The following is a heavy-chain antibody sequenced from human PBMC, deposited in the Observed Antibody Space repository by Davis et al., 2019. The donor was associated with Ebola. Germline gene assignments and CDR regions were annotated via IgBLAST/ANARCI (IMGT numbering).Heavy chain of an antibody. J-gene: IGHJ4*02. CDR1: GFTFSSYA. CDR2: TSGRGGST. D-gene: IGHD4-11*01. CDR3: ATTRGGYSNGFGY. Sequence: GESLKISCAASGFTFSSYAMSWVRQAPGKGLEWVSSTSGRGGSTYYADSVKGRFTISRDNAKSSLYLQMNSLRDEDTAVYYCATTRGGYSNGFGYWGQGTLVTVSS. V-gene: IGHV3-23*01.